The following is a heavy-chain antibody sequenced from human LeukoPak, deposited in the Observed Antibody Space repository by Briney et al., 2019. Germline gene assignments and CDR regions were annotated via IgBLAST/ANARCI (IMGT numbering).Heavy chain of an antibody. D-gene: IGHD6-19*01. Sequence: GGSLRLSCEGSGFTFSNYWMGWVRQAPGKGLQWVANIKTDGSEKYYVDSVKGRFTISRDNAKNSLYLQMNSLRAEDTAVYYCARDSVAASYGMDVWGQGTTVTVSS. V-gene: IGHV3-7*01. CDR2: IKTDGSEK. CDR3: ARDSVAASYGMDV. CDR1: GFTFSNYW. J-gene: IGHJ6*02.